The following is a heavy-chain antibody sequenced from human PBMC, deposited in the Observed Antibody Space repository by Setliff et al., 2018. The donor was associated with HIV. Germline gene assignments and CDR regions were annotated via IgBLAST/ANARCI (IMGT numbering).Heavy chain of an antibody. CDR3: VRDLTTIVTRKVFDI. CDR2: ISYDGSYK. V-gene: IGHV3-30*04. Sequence: HPGGSLRLSCAASGFTFGDYAMHWVRQAPGKGLEWVAVISYDGSYKYYADSVKGRFTISRDNSKNTLYVQMNSLRADDTAIYYCVRDLTTIVTRKVFDIWGQGTMVTVSS. J-gene: IGHJ3*02. D-gene: IGHD4-4*01. CDR1: GFTFGDYA.